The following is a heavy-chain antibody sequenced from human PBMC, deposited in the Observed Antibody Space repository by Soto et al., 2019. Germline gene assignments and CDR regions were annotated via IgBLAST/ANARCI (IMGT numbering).Heavy chain of an antibody. CDR1: GGSFSGYY. J-gene: IGHJ5*02. Sequence: PSETLSLTCAVYGGSFSGYYWSWIRQPPGKGLEWIGEINHSGSTNYNASLKSRVTISVDTSKNQFSLKLSSVTAADTAVYYCARADYYGAGSSNWFDPWGQGXLVTVYS. D-gene: IGHD3-10*01. CDR2: INHSGST. V-gene: IGHV4-34*01. CDR3: ARADYYGAGSSNWFDP.